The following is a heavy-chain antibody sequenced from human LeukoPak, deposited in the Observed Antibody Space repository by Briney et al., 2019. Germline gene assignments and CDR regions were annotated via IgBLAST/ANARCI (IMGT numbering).Heavy chain of an antibody. V-gene: IGHV3-23*01. CDR1: GFTFSSYT. J-gene: IGHJ4*02. Sequence: GGSLRLSCAASGFTFSSYTMSWVRQVPGKGLEWVSAIGGRGGSTYYADSVKGRFTISRDNSKNTLSLQMNSLRAEDTALYYCASQGGVGGYWGQGTLVTVSS. D-gene: IGHD2-8*02. CDR2: IGGRGGST. CDR3: ASQGGVGGY.